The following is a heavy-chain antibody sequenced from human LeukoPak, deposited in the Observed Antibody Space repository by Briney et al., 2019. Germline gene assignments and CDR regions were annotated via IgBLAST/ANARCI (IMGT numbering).Heavy chain of an antibody. V-gene: IGHV1-69*02. CDR1: GGTFSTDS. CDR2: IIPILGIE. J-gene: IGHJ4*02. D-gene: IGHD6-19*01. CDR3: ARGPFSSGWYYHFDY. Sequence: SVKVSCKASGGTFSTDSITWVRQAPGQGLEWMGRIIPILGIEKYAQKFQGRVTITADTSTSTAYMELSSLRSEDTAVYYCARGPFSSGWYYHFDYWGQGTLVTVSS.